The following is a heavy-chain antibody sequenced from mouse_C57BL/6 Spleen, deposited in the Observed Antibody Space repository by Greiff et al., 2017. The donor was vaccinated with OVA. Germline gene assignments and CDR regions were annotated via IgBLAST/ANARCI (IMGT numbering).Heavy chain of an antibody. V-gene: IGHV5-9-1*02. CDR2: ISSGGDYI. CDR1: GFTFSSYA. J-gene: IGHJ4*01. CDR3: TRDPLGGNPCYAMDY. Sequence: EVKLMESGEGLVKPGGSLKLSCAASGFTFSSYAMSWVRQTPEKRLEWVAYISSGGDYIYYAATVKGRFTISRDNARNTLYLQMSSLKSEDTDMYDCTRDPLGGNPCYAMDYWGQGTSVTVAS. D-gene: IGHD2-1*01.